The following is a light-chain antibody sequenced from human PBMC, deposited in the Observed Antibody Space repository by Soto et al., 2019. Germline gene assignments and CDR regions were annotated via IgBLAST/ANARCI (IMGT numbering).Light chain of an antibody. J-gene: IGLJ1*01. Sequence: QSALTQPASVSGSPGQSITIYCTGSTSDVGAYNYVSWYKHHPGQAPQLMIYEVSNRPSGVSNRFSGSKSGNTASLTISGLQADDEGDYYCSSKTSSSSPFVFGTGTKVTVL. CDR3: SSKTSSSSPFV. CDR2: EVS. CDR1: TSDVGAYNY. V-gene: IGLV2-14*01.